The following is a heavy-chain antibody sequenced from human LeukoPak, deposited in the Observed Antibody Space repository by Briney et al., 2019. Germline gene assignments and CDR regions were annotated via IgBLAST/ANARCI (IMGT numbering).Heavy chain of an antibody. Sequence: GGSLRLSCAASGLTFSNHGMSWVRQAPGKGLEWVSTILSTFNTYYADSVRGRFTISRDNSENTLYLQMNSLTDEDTAIYYCHKDLLVAGRYWGQGTLVTVSS. CDR2: ILSTFNT. J-gene: IGHJ4*02. CDR1: GLTFSNHG. D-gene: IGHD2-15*01. V-gene: IGHV3-23*01. CDR3: HKDLLVAGRY.